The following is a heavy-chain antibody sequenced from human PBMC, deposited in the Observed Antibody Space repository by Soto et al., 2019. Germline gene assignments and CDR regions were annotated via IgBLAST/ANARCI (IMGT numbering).Heavy chain of an antibody. V-gene: IGHV3-23*01. CDR3: AKVRDDFGSGYYPKPYYFEY. J-gene: IGHJ4*02. Sequence: EVQLLESGGGLVQPGGSLRLSCAASGFTFSSYAMSWVRQAPGKGLEWVSAISGSGGSTYYADSVKCRFTISRDNSKNALYLQMNSLRAEETAVYYGAKVRDDFGSGYYPKPYYFEYWGQGTLVTVSS. D-gene: IGHD3-3*01. CDR1: GFTFSSYA. CDR2: ISGSGGST.